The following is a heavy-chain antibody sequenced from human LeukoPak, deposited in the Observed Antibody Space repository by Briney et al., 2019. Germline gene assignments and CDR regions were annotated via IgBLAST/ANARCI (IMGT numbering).Heavy chain of an antibody. D-gene: IGHD3-10*01. CDR1: GGSIRSYY. CDR2: IYTSGST. CDR3: ARDGAFVSGSYYFDY. Sequence: SETLSLTCTVSGGSIRSYYWSWIRRPAGKGLEWIGRIYTSGSTNYNPSLKSRVTMSVDMSKNQFSLKLSSVTAADTAVYYCARDGAFVSGSYYFDYWGQGTLVTVSS. J-gene: IGHJ4*02. V-gene: IGHV4-4*07.